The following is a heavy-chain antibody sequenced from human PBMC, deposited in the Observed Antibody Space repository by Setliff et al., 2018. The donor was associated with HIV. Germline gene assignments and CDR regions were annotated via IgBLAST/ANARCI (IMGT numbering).Heavy chain of an antibody. D-gene: IGHD1-1*01. CDR3: TRDPNVFLTPGAFDI. CDR1: GFTFGDYA. V-gene: IGHV3-49*04. CDR2: IRSKAYGGTT. J-gene: IGHJ3*02. Sequence: GGSLRLSCTASGFTFGDYAMSWVRQAPGKGLEWVGFIRSKAYGGTTEYAASVKGRFTFSRDDSKSIAYLQMDSLKTEDTAVYYCTRDPNVFLTPGAFDIWGQGTMVTVSS.